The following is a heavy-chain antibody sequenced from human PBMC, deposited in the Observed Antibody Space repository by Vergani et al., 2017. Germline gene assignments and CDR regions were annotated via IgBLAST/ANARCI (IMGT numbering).Heavy chain of an antibody. CDR3: ARYLRGCSSTSCYAGYYFDY. D-gene: IGHD2-2*01. CDR1: GFTFSSYA. J-gene: IGHJ4*02. CDR2: ISSSSSYI. Sequence: EVQLLESGGGLVQPGGSLRLSCAASGFTFSSYAMSWVRQAPGKGLEWVSSISSSSSYIYYADSVKGRFTISRDNAKNSLYLQMNSLRAEDTAVYYCARYLRGCSSTSCYAGYYFDYWGQGTLVTVSS. V-gene: IGHV3-21*01.